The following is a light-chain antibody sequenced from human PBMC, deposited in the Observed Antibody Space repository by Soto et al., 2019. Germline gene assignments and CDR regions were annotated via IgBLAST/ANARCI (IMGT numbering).Light chain of an antibody. V-gene: IGKV2-30*01. J-gene: IGKJ1*01. CDR3: TQGTYWPRT. CDR1: QSLVFSDGNTY. Sequence: DVVMTQSPFSLPVTLGQPASISCRSSQSLVFSDGNTYLNWFQQRPGQSPRRLIYQVSKRDSGVPDRVSGSGSGADFTLKISSVEAEDVGVYYCTQGTYWPRTFGQGTKVEIK. CDR2: QVS.